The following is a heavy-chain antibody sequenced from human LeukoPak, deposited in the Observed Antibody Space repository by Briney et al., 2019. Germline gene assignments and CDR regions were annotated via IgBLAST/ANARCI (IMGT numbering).Heavy chain of an antibody. CDR1: GFTFSSYA. Sequence: PGGSLRLSCAASGFTFSSYAMSWVRQAPGKGLEWVSAISGSGGRTYYADSVKGRFTISRDNSKNTLYLQMNSLRAEDTAVYYCAKDLPTPNQYYYAGSGPDYWGQGTLVTVSS. CDR2: ISGSGGRT. V-gene: IGHV3-23*01. CDR3: AKDLPTPNQYYYAGSGPDY. J-gene: IGHJ4*02. D-gene: IGHD3-22*01.